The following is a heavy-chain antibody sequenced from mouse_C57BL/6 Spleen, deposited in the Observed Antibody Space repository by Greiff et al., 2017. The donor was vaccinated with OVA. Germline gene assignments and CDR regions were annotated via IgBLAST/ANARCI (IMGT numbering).Heavy chain of an antibody. Sequence: VQLQQSGAELARPGASVKMSCKASGYTFTSYTMHWVKQRPGQGLEWIGYINPSSGYTKYNQKFKDKATLTADKSSSTAYMQLSSLTSEDSAVYYCARSGPPYAMDYWGQGTSVTVSS. J-gene: IGHJ4*01. CDR1: GYTFTSYT. CDR2: INPSSGYT. CDR3: ARSGPPYAMDY. D-gene: IGHD3-1*01. V-gene: IGHV1-4*01.